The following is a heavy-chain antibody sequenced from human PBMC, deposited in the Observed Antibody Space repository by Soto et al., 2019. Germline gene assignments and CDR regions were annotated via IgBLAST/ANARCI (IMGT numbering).Heavy chain of an antibody. V-gene: IGHV3-23*01. D-gene: IGHD4-17*01. Sequence: GGSLRLSCAVSGFTFSSYAMSWVRQAPGKGLEWVSAISGSGDSTYYADSVKGRFTISRDNSKNTLYLQMNSLRAEDTAVYYCAKDTGEAPSGYWGQGTLVTVSS. CDR2: ISGSGDST. CDR3: AKDTGEAPSGY. J-gene: IGHJ4*02. CDR1: GFTFSSYA.